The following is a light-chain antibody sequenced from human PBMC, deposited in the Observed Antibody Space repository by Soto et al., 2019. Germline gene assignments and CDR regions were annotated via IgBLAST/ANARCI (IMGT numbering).Light chain of an antibody. Sequence: EIVLTQSPGTLSLSPGERATLSCRASQSVSSIYLAWYQQKPGPAPRLLIYRASSRATGIPDRFSGSGSGTDFTLTISRLEPEDFAVYYCQQYGGSPPYTFGQGTKLEIK. CDR3: QQYGGSPPYT. J-gene: IGKJ2*01. CDR2: RAS. CDR1: QSVSSIY. V-gene: IGKV3-20*01.